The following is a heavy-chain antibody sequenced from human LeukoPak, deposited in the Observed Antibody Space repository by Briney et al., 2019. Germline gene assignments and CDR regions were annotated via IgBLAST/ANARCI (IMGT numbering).Heavy chain of an antibody. CDR3: ARDYGGNPGGFDY. Sequence: SETLSLTCAVYGGSFSGYYWSWIRQPPGKGLEWIGEINHSGSTNYNPSLKSRVTISVDTSKNQFSLKLSSVTAADTAVYYCARDYGGNPGGFDYWGQGTLVTVSS. V-gene: IGHV4-34*01. CDR1: GGSFSGYY. D-gene: IGHD4-23*01. J-gene: IGHJ4*02. CDR2: INHSGST.